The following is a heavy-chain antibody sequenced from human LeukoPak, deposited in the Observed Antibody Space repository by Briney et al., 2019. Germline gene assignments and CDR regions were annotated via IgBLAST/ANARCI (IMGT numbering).Heavy chain of an antibody. J-gene: IGHJ3*02. Sequence: GGSLRLSCAASGFTFSNAWMSWVRQAPGKGLEWVGRIKSESKGRRTDYAAPVKDRFTISRDVSTSTLYLQMNSLKAEDTALYYCSTRGTSTTGDALDIWGQGTMVTVSS. D-gene: IGHD1-14*01. CDR1: GFTFSNAW. CDR2: IKSESKGRRT. CDR3: STRGTSTTGDALDI. V-gene: IGHV3-15*01.